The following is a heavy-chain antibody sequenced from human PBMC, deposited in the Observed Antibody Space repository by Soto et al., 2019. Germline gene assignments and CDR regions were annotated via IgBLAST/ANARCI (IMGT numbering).Heavy chain of an antibody. CDR1: GGTFSSYA. D-gene: IGHD6-6*01. CDR2: IIPIFGTA. V-gene: IGHV1-69*13. CDR3: ARDPEYRSSSPYYGMDD. Sequence: GASVKVSCKASGGTFSSYAISWVRQAPGQGLEWMGGIIPIFGTANYSQKFQGRVTITADESTSTAYMELSSLRSEDTAVYYCARDPEYRSSSPYYGMDDWGQGTTVTVSS. J-gene: IGHJ6*02.